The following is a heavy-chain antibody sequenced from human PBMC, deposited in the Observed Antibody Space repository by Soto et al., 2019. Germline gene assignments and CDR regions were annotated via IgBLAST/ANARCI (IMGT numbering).Heavy chain of an antibody. D-gene: IGHD4-4*01. CDR1: GYTFTSYG. V-gene: IGHV1-18*04. J-gene: IGHJ6*02. CDR2: NSAYNGNT. Sequence: ASVKVSCKASGYTFTSYGISWVRQAPGQGLEWMGWNSAYNGNTNYAQKLQGRVTMTTDTFTSTAYMELRSLRSDDTAVYYCAREGASLTVSYGMDVSGQGTTVTVSS. CDR3: AREGASLTVSYGMDV.